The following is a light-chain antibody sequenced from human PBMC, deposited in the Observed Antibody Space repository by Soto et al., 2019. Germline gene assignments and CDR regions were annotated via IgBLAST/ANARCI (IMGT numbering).Light chain of an antibody. J-gene: IGKJ1*01. CDR1: QSISSY. Sequence: EVVLTQSPGTLSLSPGERGTLSCRASQSISSYLAWYPQKPGQAPRLLIYDASSRATGIPDRFSGSGSGTDFTLAVSRLEAEDFAVYYCQQYGSSPKTFGQGTKVEVK. CDR2: DAS. V-gene: IGKV3-20*01. CDR3: QQYGSSPKT.